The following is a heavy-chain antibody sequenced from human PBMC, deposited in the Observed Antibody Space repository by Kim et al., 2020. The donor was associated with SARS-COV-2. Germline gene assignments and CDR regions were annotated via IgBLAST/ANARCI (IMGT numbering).Heavy chain of an antibody. CDR1: GFSLKHTG. D-gene: IGHD2-8*01. Sequence: GGSLRPSCVTSGFSLKHTGIYWVRQAPGKGLEWISYVSEDESHNSYADSVKGRFTVSRDDGKNSVFLQMNSLRDEDTALYYCARRMALSAMDYWGQGTLVTVSS. CDR2: VSEDESHN. J-gene: IGHJ4*02. CDR3: ARRMALSAMDY. V-gene: IGHV3-48*02.